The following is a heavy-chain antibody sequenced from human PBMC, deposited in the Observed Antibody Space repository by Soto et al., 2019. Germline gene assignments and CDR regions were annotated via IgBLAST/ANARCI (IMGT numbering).Heavy chain of an antibody. J-gene: IGHJ4*02. D-gene: IGHD6-19*01. CDR2: IYHSGST. Sequence: PSETLSLTCAVSGYSISGGYYWCWIRQPPGKGLEWIGIIYHSGSTYYNPSLKSRVTISVDTSKNQFSLKLSSVTAAETAVYYCARDLFGIAVAGFPFDYWGQGTLVTVSS. V-gene: IGHV4-38-2*02. CDR1: GYSISGGYY. CDR3: ARDLFGIAVAGFPFDY.